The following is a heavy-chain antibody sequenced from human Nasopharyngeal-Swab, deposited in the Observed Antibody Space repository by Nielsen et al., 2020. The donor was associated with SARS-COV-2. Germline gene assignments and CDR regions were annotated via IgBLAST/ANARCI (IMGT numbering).Heavy chain of an antibody. D-gene: IGHD3-10*01. CDR2: INPSGGST. V-gene: IGHV1-46*01. CDR3: ASDPPDYGSGAPPCDY. CDR1: GYTFTSYY. J-gene: IGHJ4*02. Sequence: ASAQVSCYASGYTFTSYYMHCVRQAPGQGLEWMGIINPSGGSTSYAQKFQGRVTMTRDTSTSTVYMELSSLRSADTAVYYCASDPPDYGSGAPPCDYWGQGTLVTVSS.